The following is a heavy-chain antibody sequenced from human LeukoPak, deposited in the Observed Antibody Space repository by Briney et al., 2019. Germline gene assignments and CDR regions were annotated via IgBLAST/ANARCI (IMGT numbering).Heavy chain of an antibody. CDR3: ARGKNNYFDY. J-gene: IGHJ4*02. CDR2: VNHSGST. Sequence: ASETLSLTCAVYGGSFSGYYWSWIRQPPGKGLEWIGEVNHSGSTNYNPSLKSRVTISVDTSKNQFSLKLSSVTAADTAVYYCARGKNNYFDYWGQGTLVTVSS. CDR1: GGSFSGYY. V-gene: IGHV4-34*01.